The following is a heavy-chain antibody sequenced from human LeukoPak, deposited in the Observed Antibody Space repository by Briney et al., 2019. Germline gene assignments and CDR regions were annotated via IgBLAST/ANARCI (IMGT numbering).Heavy chain of an antibody. D-gene: IGHD3-10*01. CDR1: GYSFTNYA. Sequence: SVKVSCKASGYSFTNYAIHWVRQAPGQRLEWMGWINAGNGNTKYSQKLQGRVIITRDTSASTVNMELSSLRSEDTAVYYCARARLGSAREYTPIDFWGQGSLVTVSS. CDR2: INAGNGNT. V-gene: IGHV1-3*01. CDR3: ARARLGSAREYTPIDF. J-gene: IGHJ4*02.